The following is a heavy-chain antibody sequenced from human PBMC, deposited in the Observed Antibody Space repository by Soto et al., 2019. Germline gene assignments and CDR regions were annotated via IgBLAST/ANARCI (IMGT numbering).Heavy chain of an antibody. D-gene: IGHD3-22*01. CDR1: GFTFSSYG. Sequence: GGSLRLCCAASGFTFSSYGMHWVRQAPGKGLEWVAVIWYDGSNKYYADSVKGRFTISRDNSKNTLYLQMNSLRAEDTAVYHCARDNSGYYYDYFDYWGQGTLVTVSS. J-gene: IGHJ4*02. CDR2: IWYDGSNK. V-gene: IGHV3-33*01. CDR3: ARDNSGYYYDYFDY.